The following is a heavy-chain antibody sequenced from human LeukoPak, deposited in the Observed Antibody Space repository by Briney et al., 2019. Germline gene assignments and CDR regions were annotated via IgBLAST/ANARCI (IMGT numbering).Heavy chain of an antibody. V-gene: IGHV4-34*01. CDR2: INHSGST. Sequence: SETLSLTCAVYGGSFSGYYWSWIRQPPGKGLEWIGEINHSGSTNYNPSLKSRVTISVDTSKNQFSLKLSSVTAADTAVYYCARWSARIVVVPAAINYYYGMDVWGQGTTVTVSS. J-gene: IGHJ6*02. D-gene: IGHD2-2*01. CDR1: GGSFSGYY. CDR3: ARWSARIVVVPAAINYYYGMDV.